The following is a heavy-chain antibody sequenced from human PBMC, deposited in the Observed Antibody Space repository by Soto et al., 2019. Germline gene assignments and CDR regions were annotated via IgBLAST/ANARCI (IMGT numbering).Heavy chain of an antibody. CDR2: IFPGDAGA. CDR3: ARALPYSSGWYPTSYFDY. CDR1: GYSFTSYW. D-gene: IGHD6-19*01. J-gene: IGHJ4*02. Sequence: GESLKIPCKGSGYSFTSYWIGWVRQMPGKGLEWMGIIFPGDAGARYSPTFQGRGSISAYKSISTGYLQSSSQKASDSAMYYCARALPYSSGWYPTSYFDYWGQGTLVTVSS. V-gene: IGHV5-51*01.